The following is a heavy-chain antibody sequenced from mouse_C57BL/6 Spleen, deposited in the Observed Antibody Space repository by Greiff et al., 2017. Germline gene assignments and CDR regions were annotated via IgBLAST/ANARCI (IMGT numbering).Heavy chain of an antibody. Sequence: QVQLQQSGPELVKPGASVKISCKASGYAFSSSWMNWVKQRPGKGLEWIGRIYPGDGDTNYNGKFKGKATLTADKSSSTAYMQLSSLTSEDSAVYCCARSGIYYGKVDYWGQGTSVTVSS. CDR2: IYPGDGDT. CDR3: ARSGIYYGKVDY. CDR1: GYAFSSSW. V-gene: IGHV1-82*01. D-gene: IGHD2-1*01. J-gene: IGHJ4*01.